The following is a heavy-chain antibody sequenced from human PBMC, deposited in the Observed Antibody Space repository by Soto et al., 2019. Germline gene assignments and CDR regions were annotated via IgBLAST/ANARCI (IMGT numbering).Heavy chain of an antibody. D-gene: IGHD6-6*01. Sequence: GGSLRLSCVASGFTFSSYAMSWVRQAPGKGLEWVSAISGSGGSTYYADSVKGRFTISRDNSKNTLYLQMNSLRAEDTAVYYCAKDLEYSSSTTHFDYWGQGTLVTVSS. V-gene: IGHV3-23*01. J-gene: IGHJ4*02. CDR3: AKDLEYSSSTTHFDY. CDR2: ISGSGGST. CDR1: GFTFSSYA.